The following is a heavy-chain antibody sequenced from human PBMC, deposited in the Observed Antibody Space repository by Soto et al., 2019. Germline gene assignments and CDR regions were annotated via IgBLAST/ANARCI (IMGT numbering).Heavy chain of an antibody. D-gene: IGHD3-10*01. Sequence: QVQLVQSGAEVKKPGASVKVSCKASGYTFTSYAMHWVRQAPGQRLEWMGWINAGNGNTKYSQKFQGRVTITRDTSASTAYMELSSLRSEDTAVYDCARDLGFGRSEYWGQGTLVTVSS. J-gene: IGHJ4*02. V-gene: IGHV1-3*01. CDR1: GYTFTSYA. CDR2: INAGNGNT. CDR3: ARDLGFGRSEY.